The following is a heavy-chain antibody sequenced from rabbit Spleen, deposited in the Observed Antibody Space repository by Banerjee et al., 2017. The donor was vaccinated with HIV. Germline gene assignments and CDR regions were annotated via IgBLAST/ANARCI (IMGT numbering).Heavy chain of an antibody. D-gene: IGHD4-2*01. Sequence: QEQLVESGGGLVKPEGSLTLTCTASGFSFSSDYDMCWVRQAPGKGLEWIACIWTGSSGSTYYANWAKGRFTISKTSSTTVTLQMTSLTAADTATYFCARHDAGGDNWYWDLWGPGTLVTVS. CDR1: GFSFSSDYD. J-gene: IGHJ4*01. V-gene: IGHV1S45*01. CDR2: IWTGSSGST. CDR3: ARHDAGGDNWYWDL.